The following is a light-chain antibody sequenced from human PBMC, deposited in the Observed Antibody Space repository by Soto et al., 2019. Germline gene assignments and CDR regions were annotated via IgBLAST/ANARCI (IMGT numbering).Light chain of an antibody. Sequence: QSVLTQPPSMSGAPGQRVTISCTGSSSNIGAGYDVHWYQQLPGKAPRLLIFGNNNRPSRVPDRFSGSKSSTPASLAITGRQAEEEADYYFQSHDNSLSDTYVFGTGTKLAVL. CDR3: QSHDNSLSDTYV. V-gene: IGLV1-40*01. J-gene: IGLJ1*01. CDR2: GNN. CDR1: SSNIGAGYD.